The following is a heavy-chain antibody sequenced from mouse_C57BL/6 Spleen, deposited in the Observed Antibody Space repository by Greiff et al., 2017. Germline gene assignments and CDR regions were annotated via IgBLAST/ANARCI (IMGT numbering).Heavy chain of an antibody. CDR3: ARRNSNYCFDY. V-gene: IGHV1-72*01. CDR1: GYTFTSYW. Sequence: QVQLQQPGAELVKPGASVKLSCKASGYTFTSYWMHWVKQRPGRGLEWIGRIDPNSGGTKYNEKFKSKATLTVDKTSSTAYMLLSSLTSEDSAVYYCARRNSNYCFDYWGQGTTLTVSS. CDR2: IDPNSGGT. D-gene: IGHD2-5*01. J-gene: IGHJ2*01.